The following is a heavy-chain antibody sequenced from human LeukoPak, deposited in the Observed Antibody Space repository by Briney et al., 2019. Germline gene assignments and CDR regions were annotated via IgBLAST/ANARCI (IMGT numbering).Heavy chain of an antibody. J-gene: IGHJ4*02. Sequence: SETLSLTCAVSGGSLSSGGYSWSWIRQPPGKGLEWIGYIYYSGSTNYNPSLNSRVTISLDTSKNQFSLKLSSVTAADTAVYYCARSQYYFDSWGQGTLVTVSS. CDR1: GGSLSSGGYS. CDR3: ARSQYYFDS. V-gene: IGHV4-61*08. CDR2: IYYSGST. D-gene: IGHD3-16*01.